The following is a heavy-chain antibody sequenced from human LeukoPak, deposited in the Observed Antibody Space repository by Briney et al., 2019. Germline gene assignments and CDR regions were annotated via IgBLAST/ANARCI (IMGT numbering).Heavy chain of an antibody. CDR1: GFTFDDYA. J-gene: IGHJ4*02. D-gene: IGHD1-1*01. CDR3: AKGGYDPDYYFDY. V-gene: IGHV3-43D*03. CDR2: ISWEGGST. Sequence: PGGSLRLSCAASGFTFDDYAMHWVRQAPGKGLEWVSLISWEGGSTYYADSVKGRFTISRDNSKKSLYLQMNSLRPEDTALYYCAKGGYDPDYYFDYWGQGTLVTVSS.